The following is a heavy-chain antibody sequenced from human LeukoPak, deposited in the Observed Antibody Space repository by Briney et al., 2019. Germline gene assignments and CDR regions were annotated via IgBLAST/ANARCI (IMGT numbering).Heavy chain of an antibody. J-gene: IGHJ6*03. CDR2: INTSTGNP. CDR3: ARRGENYYYYYMDV. CDR1: GYTFTSYA. V-gene: IGHV7-4-1*02. Sequence: ASVKVSCKASGYTFTSYAMNWVRQAPGQGLEWMGWINTSTGNPTYAQGFTGRFVFSLDTSVSTAYLQISSLKAEDTAVYYCARRGENYYYYYMDVWGKGTTVTVSS. D-gene: IGHD2-21*01.